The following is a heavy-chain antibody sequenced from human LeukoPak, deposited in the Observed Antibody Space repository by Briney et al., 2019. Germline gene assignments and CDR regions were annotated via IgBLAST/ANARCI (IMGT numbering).Heavy chain of an antibody. CDR3: AKVNTMIVVD. CDR2: ISGSDGST. Sequence: GGSLRLSCAASGFTFSSYAMTWVRQAPGKGLEWVSAISGSDGSTYYAASVKGRFTISRDDSKNTLYLQMNSLRAEDTAVYYCAKVNTMIVVDWGQGTLVTVSS. V-gene: IGHV3-23*01. D-gene: IGHD3-22*01. CDR1: GFTFSSYA. J-gene: IGHJ4*02.